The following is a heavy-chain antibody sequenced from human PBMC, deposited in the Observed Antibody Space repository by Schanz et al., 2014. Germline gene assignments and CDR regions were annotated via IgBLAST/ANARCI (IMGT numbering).Heavy chain of an antibody. Sequence: EVQLVASGGGLVKPGGPLRLPFEPLESPFGRSKLNWAARVPGRGWEWVSSIRSSGSYIHYADAVTGRFTISRDNAKNTLYLQMNSLRAEDTAVYYCARDSRPNYDVLTAYYAIDYWGQGTLVTVSS. CDR2: IRSSGSYI. CDR3: ARDSRPNYDVLTAYYAIDY. J-gene: IGHJ4*02. CDR1: ESPFGRSK. D-gene: IGHD3-9*01. V-gene: IGHV3-21*01.